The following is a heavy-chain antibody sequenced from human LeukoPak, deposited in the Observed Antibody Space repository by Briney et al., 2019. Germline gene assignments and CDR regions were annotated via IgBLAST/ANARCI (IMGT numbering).Heavy chain of an antibody. CDR3: ATHRGYSYGYSLYYFDY. V-gene: IGHV4-31*03. CDR2: IYYSGST. Sequence: SETLSLTCTVSGGSISSGGYYWSWIRQHPGKGLEWIGYIYYSGSTYYNPSLKSRVTISVDASKNQFSLKLSSVTAADTAVYYCATHRGYSYGYSLYYFDYWGQGTLVTVSS. D-gene: IGHD5-18*01. CDR1: GGSISSGGYY. J-gene: IGHJ4*02.